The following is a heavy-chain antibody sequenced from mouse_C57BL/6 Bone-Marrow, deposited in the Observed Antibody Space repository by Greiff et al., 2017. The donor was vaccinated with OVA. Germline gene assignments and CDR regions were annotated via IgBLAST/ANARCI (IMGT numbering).Heavy chain of an antibody. V-gene: IGHV3-8*01. J-gene: IGHJ2*01. D-gene: IGHD2-5*01. CDR1: GYSITSDY. Sequence: EVQLQESGPGLAKPSQTLSLTCSVSGYSITSDYWNWIRKFPGHKLEYMGYISYSGSTYYNPSLKSRISITRDTAKYQYYLQLKSVTTEDTATYYCARFVYYSNSYFDYWGQGTTLTVSS. CDR2: ISYSGST. CDR3: ARFVYYSNSYFDY.